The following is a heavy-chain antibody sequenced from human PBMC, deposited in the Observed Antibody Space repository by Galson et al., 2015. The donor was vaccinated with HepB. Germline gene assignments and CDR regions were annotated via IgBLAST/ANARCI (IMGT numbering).Heavy chain of an antibody. V-gene: IGHV3-49*03. Sequence: SLRLSCATSGFSFGDYVINWFRQAPGKGLEWVGFIRSKGYGGTTAYAASVKGRFTISRDDSKSIAYLQMNSLKTEDTAVFYCSREEGGAMDYWGQGALVTVSS. J-gene: IGHJ4*02. CDR2: IRSKGYGGTT. D-gene: IGHD1-26*01. CDR1: GFSFGDYV. CDR3: SREEGGAMDY.